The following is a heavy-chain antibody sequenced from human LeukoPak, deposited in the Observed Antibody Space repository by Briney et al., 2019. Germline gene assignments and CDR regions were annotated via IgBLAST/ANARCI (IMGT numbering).Heavy chain of an antibody. Sequence: PSETLSLTCTVSGGSISSSSYYWGWIRQPPGKGLEWIGSIYYSGSTYYNPSLKSRFTISVDTSKNQFSLKLSSVTAADTAVYYCASQLGLGTTVPNPIWGQGTMVTPSS. J-gene: IGHJ3*02. CDR1: GGSISSSSYY. D-gene: IGHD4-17*01. CDR2: IYYSGST. CDR3: ASQLGLGTTVPNPI. V-gene: IGHV4-39*07.